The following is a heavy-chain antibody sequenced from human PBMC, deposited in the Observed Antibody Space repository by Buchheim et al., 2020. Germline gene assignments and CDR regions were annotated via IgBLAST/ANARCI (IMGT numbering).Heavy chain of an antibody. Sequence: QVQLQQWGAGLLKPSETLSLTCAVYGGSFSGYYWSWIRQPPGKGLEWIGEIYHSGSTNYNPSLKSRVTISVDTSKNQFSLKLSSVTAADTAVYYCARGRITMVRGVIITPPDVWGQGTT. D-gene: IGHD3-10*01. CDR2: IYHSGST. V-gene: IGHV4-34*01. CDR3: ARGRITMVRGVIITPPDV. CDR1: GGSFSGYY. J-gene: IGHJ6*02.